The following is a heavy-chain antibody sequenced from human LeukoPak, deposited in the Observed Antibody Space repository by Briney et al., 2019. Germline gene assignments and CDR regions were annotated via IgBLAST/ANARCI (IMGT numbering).Heavy chain of an antibody. J-gene: IGHJ4*02. V-gene: IGHV1-8*02. Sequence: ASVKVSCKASGGTFSSYAISWVRQAPGQGLEWMGWMNPNSGNTGYAQKFQGRVTLTRNTSISTAYMELSSLRSEDTAVYYCARPYSSGWYGERYFDYWGQGTLVTVSS. CDR3: ARPYSSGWYGERYFDY. CDR2: MNPNSGNT. CDR1: GGTFSSYA. D-gene: IGHD6-19*01.